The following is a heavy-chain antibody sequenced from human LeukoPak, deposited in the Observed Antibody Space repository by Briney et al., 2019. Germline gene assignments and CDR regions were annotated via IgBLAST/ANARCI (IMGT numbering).Heavy chain of an antibody. CDR3: ARGWLLWFDP. CDR2: IYYSGST. V-gene: IGHV4-61*01. Sequence: SETLSLTCTVSGYSISSGYYWSWIRQPPGKGLEWIGYIYYSGSTNYNPSLKSRVTISVDTSKNQFSLKLSSVTAADTAVYYCARGWLLWFDPWGQGTLVTVSS. D-gene: IGHD5-18*01. J-gene: IGHJ5*02. CDR1: GYSISSGYY.